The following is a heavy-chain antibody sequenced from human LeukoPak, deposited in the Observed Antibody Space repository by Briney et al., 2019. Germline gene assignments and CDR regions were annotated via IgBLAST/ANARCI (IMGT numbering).Heavy chain of an antibody. V-gene: IGHV4-30-4*08. J-gene: IGHJ3*02. Sequence: SQTLSLTCTLSGRSISSGDYYCSWIPKPPGKGLDCIGYSYYGGSTYYDPSVKSRVSISVDTSKNLFSLKLSCVTAADTAVYYCARDRSDCSSTSCYDAFDIWGQGTMVTVSS. CDR2: SYYGGST. D-gene: IGHD2-2*01. CDR3: ARDRSDCSSTSCYDAFDI. CDR1: GRSISSGDYY.